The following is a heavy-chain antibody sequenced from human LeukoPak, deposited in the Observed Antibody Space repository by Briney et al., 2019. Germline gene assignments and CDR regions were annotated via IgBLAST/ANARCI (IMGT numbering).Heavy chain of an antibody. CDR3: ARGALMGARKFDY. Sequence: SETLSLTCTVSGGSISSYYWSWIRQPPGKGLEWIGYIYYSGSTNYNPSLKSRVTISVDTSKNQFSLKLSSVTAADTAVYYCARGALMGARKFDYWGQGTLVTVSS. V-gene: IGHV4-59*12. D-gene: IGHD3-16*01. CDR1: GGSISSYY. CDR2: IYYSGST. J-gene: IGHJ4*02.